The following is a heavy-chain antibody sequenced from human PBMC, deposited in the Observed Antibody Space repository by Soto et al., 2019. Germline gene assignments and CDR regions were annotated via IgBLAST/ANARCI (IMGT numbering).Heavy chain of an antibody. CDR1: GYTFNRYA. D-gene: IGHD2-15*01. CDR2: ISTSSGDT. CDR3: ARDIQDCSGESCGYYFDY. J-gene: IGHJ4*02. V-gene: IGHV1-3*04. Sequence: QVHLVQSGAEVKKPGASVKVSCKASGYTFNRYAIHWVRQAPGQSLEGMGWISTSSGDTKYSEKIQGRATITRDTSASTAYLELGSLSSEDTAVYYCARDIQDCSGESCGYYFDYWGQGTLVTVSA.